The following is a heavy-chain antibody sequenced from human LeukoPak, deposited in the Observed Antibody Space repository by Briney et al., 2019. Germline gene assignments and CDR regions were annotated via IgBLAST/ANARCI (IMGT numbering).Heavy chain of an antibody. D-gene: IGHD3-3*01. V-gene: IGHV4-39*01. CDR2: IYYSGST. CDR3: ARTRADFWSGYYYYGMDV. CDR1: GGSISSSSYH. J-gene: IGHJ6*02. Sequence: SETLSLTCTVSGGSISSSSYHWGWIRQPPGKGLEWIGSIYYSGSTYYNPSLKSRVTISVDTSKNQFSLKLSSVTAADTAVYFCARTRADFWSGYYYYGMDVWGQGTTVTVSS.